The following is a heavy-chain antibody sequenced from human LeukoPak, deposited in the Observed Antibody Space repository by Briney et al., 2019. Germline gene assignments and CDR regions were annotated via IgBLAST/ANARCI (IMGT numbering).Heavy chain of an antibody. J-gene: IGHJ3*02. V-gene: IGHV5-51*01. Sequence: GESLKISCKGSGYSFTSYCIGWGRQMPGKGMDWMGIIYPGGSDSRYSPSFQGPVTISADKSISTAHLQCSSLKASDTAMYYCARVTGDTAMVDAFDIWGQGTMVTVSS. CDR2: IYPGGSDS. CDR3: ARVTGDTAMVDAFDI. D-gene: IGHD5-18*01. CDR1: GYSFTSYC.